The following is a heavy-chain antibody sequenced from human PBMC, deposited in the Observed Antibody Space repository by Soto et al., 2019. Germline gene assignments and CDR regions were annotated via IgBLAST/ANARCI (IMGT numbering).Heavy chain of an antibody. Sequence: SETLSLTCSFSCGSIIYNSYYWGWIRQPPGKGLEWVGGIFYTGTTYYSPSLKDRVTIPVDTSKNSFSLNLISVTAADTAVYFCARLVVVAPVANAWGQGTLVTVSS. CDR1: CGSIIYNSYY. V-gene: IGHV4-39*02. J-gene: IGHJ5*02. CDR2: IFYTGTT. CDR3: ARLVVVAPVANA. D-gene: IGHD2-2*01.